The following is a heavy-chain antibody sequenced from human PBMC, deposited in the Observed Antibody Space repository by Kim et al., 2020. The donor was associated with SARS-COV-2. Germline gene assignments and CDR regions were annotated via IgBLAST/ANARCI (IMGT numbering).Heavy chain of an antibody. D-gene: IGHD6-19*01. V-gene: IGHV5-51*01. CDR3: ARQTGESSGWYKGNYYFDY. CDR2: IYPGDSDT. Sequence: GESLKISCKGSGYSFTSYWIGWVRQMPGKGLEWMGIIYPGDSDTRYSPSFQGQVTISADKSSSTAYLQWSSLKASDTAMYYCARQTGESSGWYKGNYYFDYWGQGTLVTVSS. CDR1: GYSFTSYW. J-gene: IGHJ4*02.